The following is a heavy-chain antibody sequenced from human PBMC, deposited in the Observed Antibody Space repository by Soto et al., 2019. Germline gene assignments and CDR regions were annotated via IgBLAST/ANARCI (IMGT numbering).Heavy chain of an antibody. D-gene: IGHD3-22*01. CDR3: ARDLGVVVNYGMDV. V-gene: IGHV3-11*01. CDR2: ISNSGSTI. J-gene: IGHJ6*02. Sequence: PGGSLRLSCAASGFAFSDYYMSWIRQAPGKGLEWVSYISNSGSTIYYADSVKGRFTISRDNAKKSLSLQMNSLRVEDTAVYYCARDLGVVVNYGMDVWGQGTTVTVSS. CDR1: GFAFSDYY.